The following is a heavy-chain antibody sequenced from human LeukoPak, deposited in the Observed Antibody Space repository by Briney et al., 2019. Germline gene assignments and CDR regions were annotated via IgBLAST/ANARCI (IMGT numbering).Heavy chain of an antibody. Sequence: ASVKVSCKVSGYTLTELSMHWVRQAPGKGLEWMGGFDPEDGETIYAQKFQGRVTMTEDTSTDTAYMELSSLRSEDTAVYYCATAADSSSWYSSRFDPWGQGILVTVSS. CDR2: FDPEDGET. D-gene: IGHD6-13*01. CDR1: GYTLTELS. J-gene: IGHJ5*02. CDR3: ATAADSSSWYSSRFDP. V-gene: IGHV1-24*01.